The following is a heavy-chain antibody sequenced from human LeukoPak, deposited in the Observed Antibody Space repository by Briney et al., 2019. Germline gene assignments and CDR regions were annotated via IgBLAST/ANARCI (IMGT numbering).Heavy chain of an antibody. CDR1: GFTFSSYA. J-gene: IGHJ3*02. Sequence: GRSLRLSCAASGFTFSSYAMHWVRQAPGKGLEWVAVISYDGSNKYYADSVKGRFTISRDNSKNTLYLQMNSLRAEDTAVYYCARDWGSAGFDIWGQGTMVTVSS. D-gene: IGHD3-16*01. V-gene: IGHV3-30*04. CDR2: ISYDGSNK. CDR3: ARDWGSAGFDI.